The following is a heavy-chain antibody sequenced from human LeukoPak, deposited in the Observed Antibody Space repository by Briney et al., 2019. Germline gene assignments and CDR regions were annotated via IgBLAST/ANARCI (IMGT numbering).Heavy chain of an antibody. CDR1: GGTSSSYT. CDR3: ARGRGYSYGPDVY. Sequence: ASVKVSCKASGGTSSSYTISWERQAPGQGLEWMGGIIPIFGTANYAQKFQGRVTITTDESTSTAYMELSSLRSEDTAVYYCARGRGYSYGPDVYWGQGTLVTVSS. V-gene: IGHV1-69*05. J-gene: IGHJ4*02. CDR2: IIPIFGTA. D-gene: IGHD5-18*01.